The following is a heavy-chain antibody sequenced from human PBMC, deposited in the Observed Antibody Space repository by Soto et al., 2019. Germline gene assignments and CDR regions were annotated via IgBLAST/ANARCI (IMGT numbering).Heavy chain of an antibody. CDR1: GGSISSYY. CDR3: ARDPSNSSGYLDAFDI. D-gene: IGHD3-22*01. J-gene: IGHJ3*02. CDR2: IYYSGST. Sequence: SETLSLTCTVSGGSISSYYWSWIRQPPGKGLEWIGYIYYSGSTNYNPSLKSRVTISVDTSKNQFSLKLSSVTAADTAVYYCARDPSNSSGYLDAFDIWGQGTMVTVSS. V-gene: IGHV4-59*01.